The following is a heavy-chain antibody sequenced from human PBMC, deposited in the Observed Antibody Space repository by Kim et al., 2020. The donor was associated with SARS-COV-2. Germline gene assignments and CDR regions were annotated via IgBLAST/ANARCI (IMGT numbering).Heavy chain of an antibody. CDR1: GGSFSGYY. V-gene: IGHV4-34*01. J-gene: IGHJ2*01. Sequence: SETLSLTCAVYGGSFSGYYWSWIRQPPGKGLEWIGEINHSGSTNYNPSLKSRVTISVDTSKNQFSLKLSSVTAADTAVYYCARGPYDFWSGYYPSGGYW. CDR2: INHSGST. CDR3: ARGPYDFWSGYYPSGGYW. D-gene: IGHD3-3*01.